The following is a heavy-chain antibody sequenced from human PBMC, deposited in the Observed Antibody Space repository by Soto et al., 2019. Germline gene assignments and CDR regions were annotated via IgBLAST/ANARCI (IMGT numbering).Heavy chain of an antibody. V-gene: IGHV1-2*04. D-gene: IGHD1-26*01. CDR2: INPNSGGT. CDR1: GYTFTGYY. Sequence: ASVKVSCKASGYTFTGYYMHWVRQAPGQGLEWMGWINPNSGGTNYAQKFQGWVTMTRDTSISTAYMELSRLRSDGTAVYYCATASGSYDDYFDYWGQGTLVTVST. CDR3: ATASGSYDDYFDY. J-gene: IGHJ4*02.